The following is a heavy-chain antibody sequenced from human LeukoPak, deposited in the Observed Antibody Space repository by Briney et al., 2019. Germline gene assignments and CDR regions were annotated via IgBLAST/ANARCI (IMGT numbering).Heavy chain of an antibody. Sequence: SETLSLTCTVSGGSISSYYWSWIRQPPGKGLEWIGYIYYSGSTNYNPSLKGRVTISVDTSKNQFSLKLSSVTAADTAVYYCARVASSAAGRGGFDYWGQGTLVTVSS. CDR3: ARVASSAAGRGGFDY. CDR1: GGSISSYY. D-gene: IGHD6-13*01. CDR2: IYYSGST. V-gene: IGHV4-59*12. J-gene: IGHJ4*02.